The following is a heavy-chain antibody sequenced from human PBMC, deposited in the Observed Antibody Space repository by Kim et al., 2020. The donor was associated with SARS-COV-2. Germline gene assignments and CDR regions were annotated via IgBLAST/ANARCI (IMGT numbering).Heavy chain of an antibody. V-gene: IGHV4-39*07. Sequence: YNPALKSRVTISVDTSKNQFSLKLSSVTAADTAVYYCAREDSSGYYPFDYWGQGTLVTVSS. D-gene: IGHD3-22*01. CDR3: AREDSSGYYPFDY. J-gene: IGHJ4*02.